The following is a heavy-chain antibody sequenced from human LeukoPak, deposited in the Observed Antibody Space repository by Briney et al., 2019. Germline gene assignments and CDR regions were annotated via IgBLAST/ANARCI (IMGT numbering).Heavy chain of an antibody. CDR2: IYYSGST. Sequence: SEPLSLTCTVSGGSISGSSYYWGWIPQPPGEGLEWVGSIYYSGSTYYNPSLKSRVTISVDTSKNQFSLKLSSVTAADTAVYYCARRRRLLRGYYFDYWGQGTLVTVSS. CDR3: ARRRRLLRGYYFDY. V-gene: IGHV4-39*01. CDR1: GGSISGSSYY. D-gene: IGHD6-25*01. J-gene: IGHJ4*02.